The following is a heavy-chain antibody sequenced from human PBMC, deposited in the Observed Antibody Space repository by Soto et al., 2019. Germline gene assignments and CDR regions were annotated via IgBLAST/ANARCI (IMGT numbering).Heavy chain of an antibody. Sequence: QVQLVQSGAEVKKPGSSVKVSCKASGGTFSSYAISWVRQAPGQGLEWMGGIIPIFGTADYAQKFQGRVTITAVESTSPAYRELRSLRSEDTAVNYCSGHSSGVPAYYYGMDVWGQGTTGTISS. J-gene: IGHJ6*02. D-gene: IGHD3-22*01. CDR1: GGTFSSYA. CDR2: IIPIFGTA. V-gene: IGHV1-69*12. CDR3: SGHSSGVPAYYYGMDV.